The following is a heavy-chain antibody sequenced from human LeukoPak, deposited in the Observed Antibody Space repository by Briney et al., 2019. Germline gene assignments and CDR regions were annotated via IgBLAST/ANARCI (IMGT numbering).Heavy chain of an antibody. D-gene: IGHD2-2*02. CDR2: IYSGGST. CDR3: AKWVVPAAISYFDY. Sequence: GGSLRLSCAAPGITFSSYAMTWVRQAPGKGLEWVSLIYSGGSTYYADSVKGRFTISRDNSKNTLYLQMNSLRAEDTAVYYCAKWVVPAAISYFDYWGQGTLVTVSS. CDR1: GITFSSYA. J-gene: IGHJ4*02. V-gene: IGHV3-23*03.